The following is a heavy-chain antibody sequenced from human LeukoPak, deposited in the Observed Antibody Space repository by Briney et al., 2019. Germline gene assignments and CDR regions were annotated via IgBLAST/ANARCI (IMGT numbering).Heavy chain of an antibody. J-gene: IGHJ6*02. CDR3: ARGVAAAGTLPYYYYGMDV. CDR2: IYYSGST. V-gene: IGHV4-39*07. D-gene: IGHD6-13*01. Sequence: SETLSLTCTVSGGSISSSSYYWGWIRQPPGKGLEWIGSIYYSGSTYYNPSLKSRVTISVDTSKNQFSLKLSSVTAADTAVYYCARGVAAAGTLPYYYYGMDVWGQGTTVTVSS. CDR1: GGSISSSSYY.